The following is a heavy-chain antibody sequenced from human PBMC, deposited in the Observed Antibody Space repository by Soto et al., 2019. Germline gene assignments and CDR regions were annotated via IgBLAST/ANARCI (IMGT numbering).Heavy chain of an antibody. D-gene: IGHD1-1*01. CDR2: ISGSGGSI. CDR3: VKGYWKGDV. J-gene: IGHJ6*02. Sequence: EVQLLESGGGLVQPGGSLRLSCAASGFTFSTYAMNWVRQAPGNGLEWVSAISGSGGSIHYADSVKGRFTISRDNSQNTLYLQMNSLRDEDTAVYHCVKGYWKGDVWGQGTTVTVSS. CDR1: GFTFSTYA. V-gene: IGHV3-23*01.